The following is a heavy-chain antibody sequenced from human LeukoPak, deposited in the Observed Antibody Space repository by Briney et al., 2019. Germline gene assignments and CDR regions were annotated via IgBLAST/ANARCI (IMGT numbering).Heavy chain of an antibody. D-gene: IGHD4/OR15-4a*01. CDR3: AKGLDYSADMDV. V-gene: IGHV3-30*02. J-gene: IGHJ6*03. Sequence: GGSLRLSCAASGFTFSSYSMNWVRQAPGKGLEWVAFIRYDGSNKYYADSVKGRFTISRDNSKSTLYLQMNSLRAEDTAVYYCAKGLDYSADMDVWGKGTTVTISS. CDR1: GFTFSSYS. CDR2: IRYDGSNK.